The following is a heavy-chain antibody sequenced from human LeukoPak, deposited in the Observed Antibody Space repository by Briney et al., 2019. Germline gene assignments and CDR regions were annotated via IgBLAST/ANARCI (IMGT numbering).Heavy chain of an antibody. Sequence: SQTLSLTCTVSGVSISSGSYYWAWIRQPAGKGLEWIGRMYTSGSANYHPSLKSLFTISVDTTKNQFSLKLSSVTAADTAVYYCARETRSGGSLLRGNWFDPWGQGTLVTVSS. J-gene: IGHJ5*02. D-gene: IGHD2-15*01. CDR3: ARETRSGGSLLRGNWFDP. CDR2: MYTSGSA. V-gene: IGHV4-61*02. CDR1: GVSISSGSYY.